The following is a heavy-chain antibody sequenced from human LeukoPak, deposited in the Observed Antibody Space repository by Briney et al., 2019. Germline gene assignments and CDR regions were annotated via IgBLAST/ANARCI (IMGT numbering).Heavy chain of an antibody. CDR3: ATSQAASHDF. Sequence: SETLSLTCTVSGGSISSTPYYWGWIRQPPGKGLEWIASIYYSGTTYYNPSLKSRVTISPDTSTNQISLKLSSVTAADTALYSCATSQAASHDFWGQGTLVTVSS. V-gene: IGHV4-39*01. D-gene: IGHD2-15*01. CDR2: IYYSGTT. J-gene: IGHJ4*02. CDR1: GGSISSTPYY.